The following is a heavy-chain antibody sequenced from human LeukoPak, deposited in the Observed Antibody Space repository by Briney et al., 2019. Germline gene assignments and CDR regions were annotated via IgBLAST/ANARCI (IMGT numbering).Heavy chain of an antibody. CDR3: VRSGGYQGGY. Sequence: PSETLSLTCTVSGGSISSGNFYWSWTRQHPGKGLEWIGYIHYSRGTDYNPSLRSRVTISSDTSNNQFSLKLSSVTAADTAVYYRVRSGGYQGGYWGQGTLVTVSS. D-gene: IGHD2-2*01. CDR1: GGSISSGNFY. J-gene: IGHJ4*02. V-gene: IGHV4-31*03. CDR2: IHYSRGT.